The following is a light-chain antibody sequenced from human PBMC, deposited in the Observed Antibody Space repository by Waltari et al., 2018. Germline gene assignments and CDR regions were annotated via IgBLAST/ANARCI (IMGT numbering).Light chain of an antibody. CDR1: RSDVGAYDY. J-gene: IGLJ1*01. CDR2: GVP. V-gene: IGLV2-11*01. Sequence: QSALTQPRSVSGSPGQSVTISCTGTRSDVGAYDYVSWYHKPPGKAPKLFIYGVPERRSGVRDPFSGSESDNKASLTISGLQADDEADYYCCSYAGRYTNYVFGSGTKVTVL. CDR3: CSYAGRYTNYV.